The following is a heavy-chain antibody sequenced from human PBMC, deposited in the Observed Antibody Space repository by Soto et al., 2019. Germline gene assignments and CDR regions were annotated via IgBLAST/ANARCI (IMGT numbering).Heavy chain of an antibody. V-gene: IGHV2-70*04. CDR2: IDWDDDK. Sequence: SGPTLVNPTQTLTLTCTFSGFSLSSKGMRVSWIRQPPGKALEWLARIDWDDDKFYSPSLRARLTISTDTSKNQVVLTMPNVDPNDTATYSCARSPGGFTVATYFLDYWGQATLVTVSS. J-gene: IGHJ4*02. D-gene: IGHD3-16*02. CDR1: GFSLSSKGMR. CDR3: ARSPGGFTVATYFLDY.